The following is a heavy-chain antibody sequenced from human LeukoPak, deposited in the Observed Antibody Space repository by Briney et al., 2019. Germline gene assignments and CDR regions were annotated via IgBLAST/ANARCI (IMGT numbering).Heavy chain of an antibody. CDR3: AREEVGATAY. CDR2: ISSSSSYI. CDR1: IYTFKSYS. D-gene: IGHD1-26*01. J-gene: IGHJ4*02. V-gene: IGHV3-21*01. Sequence: GGSLRLSCTASIYTFKSYSMIWLPESRGKGLECVSSISSSSSYIYYADSVKGRFTISRDNAKNSLYLQMNSLSAEDTAVYYCAREEVGATAYWGQGTLVTVSS.